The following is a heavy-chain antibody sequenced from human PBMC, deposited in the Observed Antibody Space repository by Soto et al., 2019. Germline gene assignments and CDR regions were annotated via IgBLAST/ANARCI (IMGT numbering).Heavy chain of an antibody. CDR3: AKDHPYYYGMDV. Sequence: PGGSLRLSCAASGFTFDDYTMHWVRQAPGKGLEWVSLISWDGGSTYYADSVKGRFTISRDNSKNSLYLQMNSLRTEDTALYYCAKDHPYYYGMDVWGQGTTVTVSS. V-gene: IGHV3-43*01. CDR1: GFTFDDYT. CDR2: ISWDGGST. J-gene: IGHJ6*02.